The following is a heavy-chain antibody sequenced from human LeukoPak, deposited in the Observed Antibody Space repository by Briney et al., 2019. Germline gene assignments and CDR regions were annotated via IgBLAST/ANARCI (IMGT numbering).Heavy chain of an antibody. CDR1: GFTFSSYA. V-gene: IGHV3-30-3*01. CDR2: ISYDGSNK. J-gene: IGHJ4*02. D-gene: IGHD3-22*01. Sequence: PGRSLRLSCAASGFTFSSYAMHWVRQAPGKGLEWVAVISYDGSNKYYADSVKGRFTISRDNSKNTLYLQMNSLRAEDTAVYYCAATYTDYYDSSGYYGGPSYWGQGTLVTVSS. CDR3: AATYTDYYDSSGYYGGPSY.